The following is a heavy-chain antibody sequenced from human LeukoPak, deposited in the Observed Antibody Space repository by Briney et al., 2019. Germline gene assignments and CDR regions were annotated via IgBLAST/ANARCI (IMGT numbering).Heavy chain of an antibody. Sequence: ASVKVSCKASGYTFTGYYMHWVRQAPGQGLEWTGWINPNSGGTNYAQKFQGRVTMTRDTSISTAYMELSRLRSDDTAVYYCARARRYYDSSGYYYLLALGYWGQGTLVTVSS. CDR2: INPNSGGT. CDR3: ARARRYYDSSGYYYLLALGY. V-gene: IGHV1-2*02. CDR1: GYTFTGYY. J-gene: IGHJ4*02. D-gene: IGHD3-22*01.